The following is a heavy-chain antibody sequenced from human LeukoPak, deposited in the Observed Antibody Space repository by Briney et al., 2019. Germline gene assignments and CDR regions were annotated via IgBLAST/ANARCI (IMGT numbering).Heavy chain of an antibody. CDR3: ARQFVVTAHVHGFDI. CDR2: ISYSEST. V-gene: IGHV4-59*08. Sequence: SETLSLTCTVSSGSISHHYWSWIRQPPGKALEWIGYISYSESTNYNPSLKSRVTISVDTSKNQFSLKLGSVTTADTAVYFCARQFVVTAHVHGFDIWGQGTMVTVSS. D-gene: IGHD2-21*02. J-gene: IGHJ3*02. CDR1: SGSISHHY.